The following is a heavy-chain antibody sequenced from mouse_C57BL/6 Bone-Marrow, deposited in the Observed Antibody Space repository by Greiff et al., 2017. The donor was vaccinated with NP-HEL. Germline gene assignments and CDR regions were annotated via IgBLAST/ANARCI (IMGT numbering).Heavy chain of an antibody. V-gene: IGHV5-4*01. CDR1: GFTFSSYA. Sequence: EVMLVESGGGLVKPGGSLKLSCAASGFTFSSYAMSWVRQTPEKRLEWVATISDGGSYTYYPDNVQGRFTISRDNAKNNLYLQMSHLKSEDTAMYYCARDVIYYYGSSYRLLFAYWGQGTLVTVSA. CDR2: ISDGGSYT. J-gene: IGHJ3*01. D-gene: IGHD1-1*01. CDR3: ARDVIYYYGSSYRLLFAY.